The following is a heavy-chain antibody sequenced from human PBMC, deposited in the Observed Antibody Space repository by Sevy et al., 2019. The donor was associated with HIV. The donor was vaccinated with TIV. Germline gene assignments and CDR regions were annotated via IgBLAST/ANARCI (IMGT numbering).Heavy chain of an antibody. J-gene: IGHJ4*02. CDR3: ARGLMKEDSYYFDY. CDR2: INHSGST. CDR1: GGSFSGYY. Sequence: SETLSLTCAVYGGSFSGYYWSWIRQPPGKGLEWIGEINHSGSTNYNPSLKSRVTISVDTSKNQFSLKLSSVTAADTAVYYCARGLMKEDSYYFDYWGQGTLVTVSS. V-gene: IGHV4-34*01. D-gene: IGHD2-15*01.